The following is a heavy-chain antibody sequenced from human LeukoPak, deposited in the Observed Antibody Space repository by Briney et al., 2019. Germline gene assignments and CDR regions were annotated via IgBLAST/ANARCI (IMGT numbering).Heavy chain of an antibody. J-gene: IGHJ3*02. D-gene: IGHD3-3*01. CDR1: GGPFSGYY. CDR2: INHSGST. CDR3: ARPGGSFWGGGSYPFDI. V-gene: IGHV4-34*01. Sequence: SETLSLTCAVYGGPFSGYYWSWIRQPPGKGLEWIGEINHSGSTNYNPSLKSRVIISVDTSKNQFSLKLSSVTAADTAVYFCARPGGSFWGGGSYPFDIWGQGTMVIVSS.